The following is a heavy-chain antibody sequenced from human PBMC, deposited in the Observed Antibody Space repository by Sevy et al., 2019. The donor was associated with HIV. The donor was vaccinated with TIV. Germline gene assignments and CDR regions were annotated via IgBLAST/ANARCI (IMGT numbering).Heavy chain of an antibody. J-gene: IGHJ5*02. V-gene: IGHV1-18*01. CDR3: AKEGKNIRSWFDP. CDR1: GYSFTNYG. CDR2: ISGYNGYT. D-gene: IGHD3-3*02. Sequence: ASVKVSWKASGYSFTNYGIGWVRQAPGQGLEWMGWISGYNGYTNYAQNLQGRVTMTTDTSTSTAYMELRSLRSDDTAIYYCAKEGKNIRSWFDPWGQGTLVTVSS.